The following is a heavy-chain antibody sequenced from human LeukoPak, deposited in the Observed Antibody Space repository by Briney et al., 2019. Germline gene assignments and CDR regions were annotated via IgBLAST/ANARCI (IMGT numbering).Heavy chain of an antibody. CDR3: AKDLWFGELFSFYYYYGMDV. J-gene: IGHJ6*02. CDR1: GFTFSTFG. Sequence: GGSLRLSCAASGFTFSTFGMHWVRQAPGRGLEWVAVTWYDGTNKCYADSVKGRFTISRDNSKNTLYLQMNSLRAEDTAVYYCAKDLWFGELFSFYYYYGMDVWGQGTTVTVSS. D-gene: IGHD3-10*01. V-gene: IGHV3-30*02. CDR2: TWYDGTNK.